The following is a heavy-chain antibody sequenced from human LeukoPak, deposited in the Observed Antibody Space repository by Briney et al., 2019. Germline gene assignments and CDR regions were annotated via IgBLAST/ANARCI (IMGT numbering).Heavy chain of an antibody. CDR3: ARDSGDYIHYFDY. D-gene: IGHD4-17*01. Sequence: GGSLRLSCAASGFTFSSYWMSWVRQAPGKGLEWVANIKQDGSEKYYVDSVKGRFTISRDNAKNSLYLQMNSLRAEDTAVYYCARDSGDYIHYFDYWGQGTLVTVSS. V-gene: IGHV3-7*01. CDR1: GFTFSSYW. J-gene: IGHJ4*02. CDR2: IKQDGSEK.